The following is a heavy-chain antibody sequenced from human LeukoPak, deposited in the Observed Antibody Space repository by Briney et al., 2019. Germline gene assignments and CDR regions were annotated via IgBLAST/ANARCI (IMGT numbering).Heavy chain of an antibody. CDR1: GYTLTELS. J-gene: IGHJ5*02. D-gene: IGHD3-10*01. Sequence: ASVKVSCKVSGYTLTELSMHWVRQAPGKGLEWMGGFDPEDGETIYAQKFQGRDTMTEDTSTDTAYMELSSLRSEDTAVYYCATERGNYYGSGSYSWWFDPWGQGTLVTVSS. CDR2: FDPEDGET. V-gene: IGHV1-24*01. CDR3: ATERGNYYGSGSYSWWFDP.